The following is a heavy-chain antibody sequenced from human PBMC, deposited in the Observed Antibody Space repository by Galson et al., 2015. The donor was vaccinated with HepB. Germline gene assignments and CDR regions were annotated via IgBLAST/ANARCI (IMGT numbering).Heavy chain of an antibody. CDR1: GFTWSSYG. Sequence: SLRLSCAASGFTWSSYGMNWVRQAPGKGLEWVSFISSGSSYIYYADSVKGRFTISRDNAKKSLYLQMNSLRVEDTAMYYCARRGPETGFYYYYMDVWGKGTTVTVSS. J-gene: IGHJ6*03. D-gene: IGHD1-14*01. V-gene: IGHV3-21*01. CDR2: ISSGSSYI. CDR3: ARRGPETGFYYYYMDV.